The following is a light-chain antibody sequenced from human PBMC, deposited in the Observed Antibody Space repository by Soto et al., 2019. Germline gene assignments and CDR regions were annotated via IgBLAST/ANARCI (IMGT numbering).Light chain of an antibody. CDR2: GIS. Sequence: EIVMAHSPAILSASAWESATLSGRSSQSVNSNYLAWYQQHPGQPPRLLIYGISTRATGIPARFSGSGSGTEFSLTISSLQSEDFAVYYCQQYSKWPITFGQGTRLEI. CDR3: QQYSKWPIT. V-gene: IGKV3-15*01. J-gene: IGKJ5*01. CDR1: QSVNSN.